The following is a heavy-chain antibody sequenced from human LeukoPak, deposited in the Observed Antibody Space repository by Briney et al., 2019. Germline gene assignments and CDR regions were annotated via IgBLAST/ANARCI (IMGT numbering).Heavy chain of an antibody. CDR1: GFTFSDYY. J-gene: IGHJ4*02. D-gene: IGHD3-22*01. CDR3: ARDFHYYASSGLPGY. Sequence: GSLRLSCAASGFTFSDYYMSWIRQAPGQGLEWVSYISTSVTIIYYADSVKGRFTISRDNAKNSLYLQMNSLRAEDTAVYYCARDFHYYASSGLPGYWGQGTLVTVSS. V-gene: IGHV3-11*04. CDR2: ISTSVTII.